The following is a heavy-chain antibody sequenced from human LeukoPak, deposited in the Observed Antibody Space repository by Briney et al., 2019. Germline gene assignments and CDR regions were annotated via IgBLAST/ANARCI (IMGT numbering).Heavy chain of an antibody. CDR1: GFTFSSYA. D-gene: IGHD3-10*01. J-gene: IGHJ4*02. Sequence: GGSLRLSCAASGFTFSSYAMSWVRQAPGKGLEWVSAISGSGGSTYYADSVKGRFTISRDNSKNTLYLQMNSLRAEDTAVYYCAKVILWFGELTYFDYWGQGTLVIVSS. CDR3: AKVILWFGELTYFDY. V-gene: IGHV3-23*01. CDR2: ISGSGGST.